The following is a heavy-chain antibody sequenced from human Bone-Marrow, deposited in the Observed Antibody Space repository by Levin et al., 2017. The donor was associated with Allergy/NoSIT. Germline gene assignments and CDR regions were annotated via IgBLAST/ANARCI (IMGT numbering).Heavy chain of an antibody. Sequence: GSLRLSCAVYGGSFSGYYWSWIRQPPGKGLEWIGEINHSGSTNYNPSLKSRVTISVDTSKNQFSLKLSSVTAADTAVYYCARDGGYSYGYVGWGQGTLVTVSS. V-gene: IGHV4-34*01. CDR1: GGSFSGYY. CDR2: INHSGST. D-gene: IGHD5-18*01. J-gene: IGHJ4*02. CDR3: ARDGGYSYGYVG.